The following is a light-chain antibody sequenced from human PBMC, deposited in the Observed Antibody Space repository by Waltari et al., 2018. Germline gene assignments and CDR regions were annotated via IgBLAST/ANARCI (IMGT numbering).Light chain of an antibody. CDR3: QQYDHYPWT. V-gene: IGKV1-5*03. J-gene: IGKJ1*01. CDR2: QAS. CDR1: QGISSW. Sequence: DIQMNQSPSTLSASVGDRVTITCRTSQGISSWLAWYQQTPGKAPKLLIYQASTLESGVPSRFSGSGSGTEFTLTISSLQPDDSATYYCQQYDHYPWTFGQGTKVELK.